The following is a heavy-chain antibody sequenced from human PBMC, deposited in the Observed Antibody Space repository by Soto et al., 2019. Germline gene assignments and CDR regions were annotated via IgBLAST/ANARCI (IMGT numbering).Heavy chain of an antibody. D-gene: IGHD3-10*01. V-gene: IGHV4-4*02. CDR2: IYHSGST. CDR3: ASWRLRYYGSGTKGAFDS. CDR1: SGSISSSNW. J-gene: IGHJ3*02. Sequence: QVQLQESGPGLVKPSGTLSLTCAVSSGSISSSNWWSWVRQPPGKGLEWIGEIYHSGSTNYNPSLMSRVTISVAKSKDQCSLKLRSVTAADTAVYYCASWRLRYYGSGTKGAFDSWGQGTMVTVSS.